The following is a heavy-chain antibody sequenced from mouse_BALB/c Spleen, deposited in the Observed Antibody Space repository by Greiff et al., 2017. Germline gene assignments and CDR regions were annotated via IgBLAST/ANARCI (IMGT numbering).Heavy chain of an antibody. V-gene: IGHV14-3*02. J-gene: IGHJ2*01. CDR1: GFNIKDTY. CDR3: ARSGGYGGSYFDY. Sequence: EVQLQQSGAELVKPGASVKLSCTASGFNIKDTYMHWVKQRPEQGLEWIGRIDPANGNTKYDPKFQGKATITADTSSNTAYLQLSSLTSEDTAVYYGARSGGYGGSYFDYWGQGTTLTVSS. D-gene: IGHD2-14*01. CDR2: IDPANGNT.